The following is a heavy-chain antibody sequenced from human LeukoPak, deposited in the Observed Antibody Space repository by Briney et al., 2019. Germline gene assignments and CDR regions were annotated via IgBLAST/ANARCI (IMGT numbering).Heavy chain of an antibody. CDR3: ARAGQQLVKGNWFDP. D-gene: IGHD6-13*01. J-gene: IGHJ5*02. V-gene: IGHV1-24*01. CDR2: FDPEDGET. Sequence: GASVKVSCKVSGYTLTELSMHWVRQAPGKGLEWMGGFDPEDGETIYAQKFQGRVTITADKSTSTAYMELSSLRSEDTAVYYCARAGQQLVKGNWFDPWGQGTLVTVSS. CDR1: GYTLTELS.